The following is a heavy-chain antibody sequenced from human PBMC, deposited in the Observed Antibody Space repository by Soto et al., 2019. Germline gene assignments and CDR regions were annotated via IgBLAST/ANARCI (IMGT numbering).Heavy chain of an antibody. J-gene: IGHJ5*02. CDR1: GFTFSSYA. CDR3: AKYDILTGPLKGWFDP. D-gene: IGHD3-9*01. V-gene: IGHV3-23*01. CDR2: ISGSGGST. Sequence: PGGSLRLSCAASGFTFSSYAMSWVRQAPGKGLEWVSAISGSGGSTYYADSVRGRFTISRDNSKNTLYLQMNSLRAEDTAVYYCAKYDILTGPLKGWFDPWGQGTLVTVSS.